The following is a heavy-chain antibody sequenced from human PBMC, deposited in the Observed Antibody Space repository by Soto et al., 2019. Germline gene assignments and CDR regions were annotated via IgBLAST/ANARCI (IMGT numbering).Heavy chain of an antibody. D-gene: IGHD2-15*01. CDR1: GFTVSSHA. Sequence: EVQVLESGGGLVQPGGSLRLSCEGSGFTVSSHAMTWIRQAPGKGPDWVSTVTADGGTYYADSVKGRFAMSRDTSENTRYLQMNSLGAEATAAYYCAPHVSCSGGSCQYDAFAIRGQGTMGTVSS. CDR2: VTADGGT. J-gene: IGHJ3*02. V-gene: IGHV3-23*01. CDR3: APHVSCSGGSCQYDAFAI.